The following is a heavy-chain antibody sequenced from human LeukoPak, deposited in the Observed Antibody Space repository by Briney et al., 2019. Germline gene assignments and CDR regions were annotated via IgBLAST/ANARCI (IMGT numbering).Heavy chain of an antibody. D-gene: IGHD1-26*01. Sequence: GASVKVSCKASGYTFPNYAISWVRQTPGQGLEWMGWISTYNGNTNYAQKLQGRVTMTTDTSTTTAYMELRSLRFDDTAVYYCASATLGPTTPVPPDYWGQGTLVTVSS. V-gene: IGHV1-18*01. CDR1: GYTFPNYA. CDR2: ISTYNGNT. CDR3: ASATLGPTTPVPPDY. J-gene: IGHJ4*02.